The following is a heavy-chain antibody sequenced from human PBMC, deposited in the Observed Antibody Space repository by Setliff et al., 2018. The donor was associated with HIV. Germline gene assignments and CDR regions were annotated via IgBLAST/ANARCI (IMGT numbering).Heavy chain of an antibody. D-gene: IGHD3-3*01. CDR2: IYIYNSGST. J-gene: IGHJ4*02. V-gene: IGHV4-61*01. CDR3: ARGVNFDY. CDR1: GDSISSGSYY. Sequence: KASVTLSLTCSVSGDSISSGSYYWSWIRQPPGKGLEWIGYIYIYNSGSTNYNPSLTSRVTISADTSRNQFSLKLTSVTAADTAIYYCARGVNFDYWGQGTQVTVSS.